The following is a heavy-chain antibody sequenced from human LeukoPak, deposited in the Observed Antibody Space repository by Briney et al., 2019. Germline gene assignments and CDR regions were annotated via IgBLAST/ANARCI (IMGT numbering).Heavy chain of an antibody. V-gene: IGHV7-4-1*02. Sequence: ASVKVSCKASGYTFTTYAIYWVRRAPGQGLEWMGWINTNTGNPTYAQGFTGRFVFSLDTSVSTAYLQITSLKAEDTAVYYCARDREGSGDYWGQGTLVTVSS. CDR2: INTNTGNP. CDR3: ARDREGSGDY. J-gene: IGHJ4*02. CDR1: GYTFTTYA.